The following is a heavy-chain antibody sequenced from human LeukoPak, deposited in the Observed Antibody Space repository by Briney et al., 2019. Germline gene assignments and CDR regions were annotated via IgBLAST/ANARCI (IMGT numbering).Heavy chain of an antibody. CDR1: GRSISSYF. D-gene: IGHD2-15*01. V-gene: IGHV4-59*01. J-gene: IGHJ4*02. Sequence: WEALSLACSVSGRSISSYFWSWIRQPPGWGVGWIGYIYYSRSTNNNPSLKSRITISVDTSKNQVSLKLSSVTAADTAVYYCARASWRSCDYWGQGTLVTVSS. CDR2: IYYSRST. CDR3: ARASWRSCDY.